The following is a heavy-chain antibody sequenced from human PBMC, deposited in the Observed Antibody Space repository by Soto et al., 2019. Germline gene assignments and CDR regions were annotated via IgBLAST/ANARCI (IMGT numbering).Heavy chain of an antibody. CDR1: GGSFSGYY. Sequence: PSETLSLTCAVYGGSFSGYYWSWIRQPPGKGLEWIGEINHSGSTNYNPSLKNRVTISVDTSKNQFPLKLSSVTAADTAVYYCASAGDYAAFSYYYYMDVWGKGTTVTVSS. J-gene: IGHJ6*03. CDR3: ASAGDYAAFSYYYYMDV. CDR2: INHSGST. V-gene: IGHV4-34*01. D-gene: IGHD4-17*01.